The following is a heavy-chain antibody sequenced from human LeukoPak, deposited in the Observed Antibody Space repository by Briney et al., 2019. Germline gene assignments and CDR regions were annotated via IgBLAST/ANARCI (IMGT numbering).Heavy chain of an antibody. J-gene: IGHJ4*02. CDR1: GFTFNNAW. V-gene: IGHV3-15*01. CDR3: ILAAAGPAY. D-gene: IGHD6-13*01. Sequence: GGSLRLSCAASGFTFNNAWMTWVRQAPGKGLEWVCRIRGKTDGETTDYAAPVQGRFTISRDDSKDTLYLQMNSLKTEDTAVYYCILAAAGPAYWGQGTLVTVSS. CDR2: IRGKTDGETT.